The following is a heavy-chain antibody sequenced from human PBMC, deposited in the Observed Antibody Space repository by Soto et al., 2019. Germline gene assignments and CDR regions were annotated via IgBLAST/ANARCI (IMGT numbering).Heavy chain of an antibody. CDR1: GYTFTSYG. CDR2: ISAYNGNT. J-gene: IGHJ5*02. CDR3: ASTVATIWSNWSDP. D-gene: IGHD5-12*01. Sequence: ASVKVSCKASGYTFTSYGISWVRQAPGQGLEWMGWISAYNGNTNYAQKLQGRVTMTTDTSTSIAYMELRSLRSDDTAVYYCASTVATIWSNWSDPWGKGTLVTV. V-gene: IGHV1-18*01.